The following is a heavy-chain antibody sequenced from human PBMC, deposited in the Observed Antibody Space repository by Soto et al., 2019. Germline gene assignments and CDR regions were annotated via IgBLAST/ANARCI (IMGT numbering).Heavy chain of an antibody. CDR2: ISTSGGST. V-gene: IGHV3-23*01. Sequence: EVQVLESGGGLVQPGGSLRLSCAASGFTFSDYAMTWVRQAPGSGLEWVSGISTSGGSTYYADSVKGRFTISRDNSKSALYLQTNSLRAEDTAVYSCAKPPPGDYERWSPPWAQGTLDPVSS. D-gene: IGHD4-17*01. CDR3: AKPPPGDYERWSPP. CDR1: GFTFSDYA. J-gene: IGHJ5*02.